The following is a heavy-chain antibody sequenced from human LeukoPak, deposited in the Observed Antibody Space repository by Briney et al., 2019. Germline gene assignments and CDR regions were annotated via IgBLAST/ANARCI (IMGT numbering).Heavy chain of an antibody. CDR1: GGSFSGYY. J-gene: IGHJ3*02. Sequence: GSLRLSCAVYGGSFSGYYWSWIRQPPGKGLEWIGEINHSGSTNYNPSLKSRVTISVDTSKNQFSLKLSSVTAADTAVYYCARAGYCTGGVCYPDAFDIWGQGTMVTVSS. CDR2: INHSGST. V-gene: IGHV4-34*01. D-gene: IGHD2-8*02. CDR3: ARAGYCTGGVCYPDAFDI.